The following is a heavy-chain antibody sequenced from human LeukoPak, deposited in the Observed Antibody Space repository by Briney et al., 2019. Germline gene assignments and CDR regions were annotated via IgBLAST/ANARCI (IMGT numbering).Heavy chain of an antibody. V-gene: IGHV1-69*05. D-gene: IGHD6-25*01. CDR2: IIPIFGTA. CDR1: GGTFSSYA. J-gene: IGHJ5*02. Sequence: SVKVSCKASGGTFSSYAISWVRQAPGQGLEWMGGIIPIFGTANYAQKFQGRVTITRDTSASTAYMELSSLRSEDTAVYYCAREEQRGHNWFDPWGQGTLVTVSS. CDR3: AREEQRGHNWFDP.